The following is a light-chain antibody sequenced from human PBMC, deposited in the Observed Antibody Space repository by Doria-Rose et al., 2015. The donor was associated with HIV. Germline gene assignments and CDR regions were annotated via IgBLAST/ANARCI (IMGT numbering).Light chain of an antibody. CDR3: QSYDSRLSVYV. V-gene: IGLV1-40*01. J-gene: IGLJ1*01. Sequence: QPGLTQPPSVSGAPGQRVAISCTGSSSNIGAGFDVNWYQQFPGTAPKLLIHGNTNRPSGVPDRFSGSKPGTSASLAISGLRAEDEADYYCQSYDSRLSVYVFGTGTKVTVL. CDR1: SSNIGAGFD. CDR2: GNT.